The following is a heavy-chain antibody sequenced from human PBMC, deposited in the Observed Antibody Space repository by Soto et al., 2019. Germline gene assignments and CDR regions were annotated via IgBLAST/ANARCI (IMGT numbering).Heavy chain of an antibody. V-gene: IGHV3-74*01. CDR2: INSDGSST. Sequence: GGSLRLSCAASGFTFSSYWMHWVRQAPGKGLVWVSRINSDGSSTSYADSVKGRFTISRDNAKNTLYLQMNSLRAEDTAVYYCARDWPMWCGGDCRSAGNDYWGQGTLVTVSS. CDR3: ARDWPMWCGGDCRSAGNDY. CDR1: GFTFSSYW. D-gene: IGHD2-21*02. J-gene: IGHJ4*02.